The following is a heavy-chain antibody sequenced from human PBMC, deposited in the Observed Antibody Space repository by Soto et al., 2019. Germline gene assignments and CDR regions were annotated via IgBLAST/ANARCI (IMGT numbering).Heavy chain of an antibody. Sequence: PGGSLRLSCVASGFSFSRYWMTWVRQAPGKGLEGVANINQDGSEKYHVDSEEGRFTISRENSKNSMYLQMNSLRTEDTAVYYCARDDNDYSIDYWGQGTLVTVSS. J-gene: IGHJ4*02. CDR1: GFSFSRYW. D-gene: IGHD4-17*01. CDR2: INQDGSEK. CDR3: ARDDNDYSIDY. V-gene: IGHV3-7*03.